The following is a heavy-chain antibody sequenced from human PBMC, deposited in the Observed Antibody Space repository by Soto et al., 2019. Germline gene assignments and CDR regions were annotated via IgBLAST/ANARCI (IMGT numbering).Heavy chain of an antibody. V-gene: IGHV3-30*04. D-gene: IGHD1-1*01. J-gene: IGHJ6*02. CDR3: ARGNMDV. Sequence: GGSLRLSCAASAFTRSNFVMHWVRQAPGKGLEWVAVTSNDGSNTFYAGSVKGRFTISRDNSKSVVYLQMNSLRDEDTAVYYCARGNMDVWGQGTTVTVSS. CDR2: TSNDGSNT. CDR1: AFTRSNFV.